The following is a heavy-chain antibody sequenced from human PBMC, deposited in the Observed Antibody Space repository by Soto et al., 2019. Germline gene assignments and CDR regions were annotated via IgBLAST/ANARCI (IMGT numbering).Heavy chain of an antibody. CDR2: ISYDGSNK. D-gene: IGHD3-22*01. CDR3: AKGPRDYYYDSSGYRFDY. J-gene: IGHJ4*02. CDR1: GFTFSSYG. Sequence: RXASLRLSCAASGFTFSSYGMHGVRQAPGKGLEWVAVISYDGSNKYYADSVKGRFTISRDNSKNTLYLQMNSLRAEDTAVYYCAKGPRDYYYDSSGYRFDYWGQGTLVTVSS. V-gene: IGHV3-30*18.